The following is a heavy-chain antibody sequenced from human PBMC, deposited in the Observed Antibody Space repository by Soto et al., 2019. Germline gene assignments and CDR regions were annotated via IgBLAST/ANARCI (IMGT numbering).Heavy chain of an antibody. J-gene: IGHJ5*02. D-gene: IGHD6-13*01. V-gene: IGHV4-39*01. CDR1: GGSISSSSYF. CDR2: IYYSGNT. Sequence: PETLSLTCTVSGGSISSSSYFWGWIRQPPGKGLEWIGSIYYSGNTYYNPSLKSRVTVSVDTSKNQFSVKVSSVTAADTAVYYCARSSGSSWPRVWFDPWGQGTLVTVSS. CDR3: ARSSGSSWPRVWFDP.